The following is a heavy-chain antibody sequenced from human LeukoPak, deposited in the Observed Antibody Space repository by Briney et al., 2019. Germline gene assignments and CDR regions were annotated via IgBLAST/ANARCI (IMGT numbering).Heavy chain of an antibody. CDR1: GGSFSGYY. CDR2: INHSGST. Sequence: SETLSLTCAVYGGSFSGYYWSWIRQPPGKGLEWIGEINHSGSTNYNPSLKSRVTISVDTSTNHFSLKLSSVTAADTAVYFCARGRVSSSSWQSVYYYYLYMDVWGKGSTVTVSS. V-gene: IGHV4-34*01. J-gene: IGHJ6*03. D-gene: IGHD6-13*01. CDR3: ARGRVSSSSWQSVYYYYLYMDV.